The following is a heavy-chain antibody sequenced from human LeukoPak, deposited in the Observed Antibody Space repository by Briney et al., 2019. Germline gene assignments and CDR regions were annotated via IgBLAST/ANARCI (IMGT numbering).Heavy chain of an antibody. D-gene: IGHD4/OR15-4a*01. Sequence: GASVKVSCKTSAYTFTNFRIHWVRQAPGQGFEWMGWIGPSNNYTEYEQKLQGRLTLTTDTSTTTDHMELRSLTFDDTAIYYCARDSYYGGHYSFFEHWGQGTLVTVSS. J-gene: IGHJ4*02. CDR3: ARDSYYGGHYSFFEH. CDR1: AYTFTNFR. CDR2: IGPSNNYT. V-gene: IGHV1-18*01.